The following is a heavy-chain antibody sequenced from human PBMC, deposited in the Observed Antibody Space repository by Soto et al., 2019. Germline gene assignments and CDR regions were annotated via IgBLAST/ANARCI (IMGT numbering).Heavy chain of an antibody. Sequence: GASVKVSCKASGYTFTGYYMHWVRQAPGQGLEWMGWINPNSGGTNYAQKFQGWVTMTRDTSISTAYMELSRLRSDDTAVYYCAREGRNPCSGSSDSWFDPWGQGTLVTVSS. J-gene: IGHJ5*02. D-gene: IGHD3-10*02. CDR2: INPNSGGT. CDR3: AREGRNPCSGSSDSWFDP. V-gene: IGHV1-2*04. CDR1: GYTFTGYY.